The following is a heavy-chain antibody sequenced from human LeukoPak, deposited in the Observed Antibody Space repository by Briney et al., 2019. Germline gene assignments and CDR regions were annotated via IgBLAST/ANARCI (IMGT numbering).Heavy chain of an antibody. J-gene: IGHJ5*02. Sequence: PSETLSLTCAVYGGSISGYYWSWIRQPPGKGLEWVGEIHYTGGTSYNPSLKSRATISIDTSKNQLSLKLSSVTAADTAVYYCAGRTVVPAAIGYSSSWGRFWFDPWGQGTLVTVSS. D-gene: IGHD6-13*01. CDR1: GGSISGYY. V-gene: IGHV4-34*01. CDR3: AGRTVVPAAIGYSSSWGRFWFDP. CDR2: IHYTGGT.